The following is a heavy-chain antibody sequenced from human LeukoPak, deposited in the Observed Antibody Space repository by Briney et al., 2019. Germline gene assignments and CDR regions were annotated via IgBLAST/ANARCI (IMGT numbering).Heavy chain of an antibody. D-gene: IGHD6-19*01. V-gene: IGHV4-39*01. CDR1: GGSISSSSYY. J-gene: IGHJ4*02. CDR3: ARRIAVAGHYFDY. CDR2: IYYSGST. Sequence: SETLCLTCTVSGGSISSSSYYWDWIRQPPGKGLEWIGSIYYSGSTYYNRSLKSRVTISVDTSKNQFSLKLSSVTAADTAVYYCARRIAVAGHYFDYWGQGTLVTVSS.